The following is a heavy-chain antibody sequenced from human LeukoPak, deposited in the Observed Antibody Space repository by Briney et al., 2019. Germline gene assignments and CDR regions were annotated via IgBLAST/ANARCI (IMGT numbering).Heavy chain of an antibody. CDR3: AKVGTWTY. D-gene: IGHD3/OR15-3a*01. V-gene: IGHV3-23*01. CDR1: GFTFSSYA. CDR2: INYSGGTT. Sequence: PGGSLRLSCAASGFTFSSYALSWVRQAPGKGLEWVSAINYSGGTTYYADSVKGRFTIPRDNSKYTLYLQMNSLRVEDTAVYFCAKVGTWTYWGQGTLVTVSS. J-gene: IGHJ4*02.